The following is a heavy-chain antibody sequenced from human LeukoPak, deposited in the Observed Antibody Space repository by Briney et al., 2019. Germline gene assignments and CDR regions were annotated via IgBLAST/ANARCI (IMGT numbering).Heavy chain of an antibody. J-gene: IGHJ4*02. CDR2: MSYSGST. V-gene: IGHV4-39*01. CDR3: ARPVARLQSSEGYFDY. CDR1: GGSISGSSFY. D-gene: IGHD2-15*01. Sequence: SETLSLTCSVSGGSISGSSFYWGWIRQSPGMGLEWIGTMSYSGSTYYSPSLKSRVTMSVDTSKNQFSLKLNSVTAADTAVYYCARPVARLQSSEGYFDYWAREPWSPSPQ.